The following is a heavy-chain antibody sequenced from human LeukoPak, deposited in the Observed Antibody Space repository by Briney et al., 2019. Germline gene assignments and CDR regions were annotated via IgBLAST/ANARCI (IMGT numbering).Heavy chain of an antibody. J-gene: IGHJ4*02. Sequence: ASVKVSCKASGYTFTSYYMHWVRQAPGQGLEWMGIINPSGGSTSYAQKFQGRVTMTRDTSTSTVYMELSSLRSEDTAVYYCARVTQWVTDAPTFDYWGQGTLVTVSS. V-gene: IGHV1-46*01. CDR1: GYTFTSYY. D-gene: IGHD1-26*01. CDR3: ARVTQWVTDAPTFDY. CDR2: INPSGGST.